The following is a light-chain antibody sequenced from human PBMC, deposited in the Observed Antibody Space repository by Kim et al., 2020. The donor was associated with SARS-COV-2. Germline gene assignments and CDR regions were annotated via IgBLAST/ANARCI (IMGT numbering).Light chain of an antibody. J-gene: IGLJ3*02. CDR3: VAWDDSLTAWL. CDR1: GSNIGSNF. Sequence: QSVLTQPHSVSETPGQSVTISCSGSGSNIGSNFVYWYQQLPGTAPKLLIYRHNQRPSGVPDRFSGSRSGSSASLAISGLRSEDEADYFCVAWDDSLTAWLFAGGAPLTV. V-gene: IGLV1-47*01. CDR2: RHN.